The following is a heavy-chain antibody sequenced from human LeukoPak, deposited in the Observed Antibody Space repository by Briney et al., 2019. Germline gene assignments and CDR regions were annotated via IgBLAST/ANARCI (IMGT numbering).Heavy chain of an antibody. J-gene: IGHJ4*02. V-gene: IGHV4-39*07. CDR1: GGSISSSSYY. D-gene: IGHD6-13*01. CDR3: ARGVDIAAAAYYFDY. Sequence: SETLSLTCTVSGGSISSSSYYWGWIRQPPGKGLEWIGSIYYSGSTYYNPSLKSRVTISIDTSKNQFSLKLSSVTAADTAVYYCARGVDIAAAAYYFDYWGQGTLVTVSS. CDR2: IYYSGST.